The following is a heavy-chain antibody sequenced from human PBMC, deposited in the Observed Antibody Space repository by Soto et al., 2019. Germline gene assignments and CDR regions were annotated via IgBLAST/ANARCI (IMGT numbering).Heavy chain of an antibody. CDR3: ARDLVYCSSTSCYSGSRFYGMDV. V-gene: IGHV1-69*06. D-gene: IGHD2-2*01. CDR1: GGTFSSYA. J-gene: IGHJ6*02. CDR2: IIPIFGTA. Sequence: SVKVSCKASGGTFSSYAISWVRQAPGQGLEWMGGIIPIFGTANYAQKFQGRVTIIADKSTSTAYMELSSLRSEDTAVYYCARDLVYCSSTSCYSGSRFYGMDVWGQGTTVTVSS.